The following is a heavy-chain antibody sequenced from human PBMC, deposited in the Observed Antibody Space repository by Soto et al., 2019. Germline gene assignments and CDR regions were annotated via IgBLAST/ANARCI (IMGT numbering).Heavy chain of an antibody. CDR1: GGSFSGYY. D-gene: IGHD2-2*01. V-gene: IGHV4-34*01. Sequence: QVQLQQWGAGLLKPSETLSLTCAVYGGSFSGYYWSWIRQPPGKGLEWIGEINHSGSTNYNPSLKGRVTIPVDTSKNQFSLKLSSVTAADTAVYYCARGRIIVVPAAIRNYFDYWGQGTLVTVSS. CDR3: ARGRIIVVPAAIRNYFDY. J-gene: IGHJ4*02. CDR2: INHSGST.